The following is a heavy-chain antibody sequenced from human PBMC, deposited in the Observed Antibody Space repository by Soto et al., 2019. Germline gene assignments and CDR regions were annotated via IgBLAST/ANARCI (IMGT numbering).Heavy chain of an antibody. J-gene: IGHJ5*02. D-gene: IGHD3-22*01. CDR1: GYTFTGYY. Sequence: ASVKVSCKASGYTFTGYYMHWVRQAPGQGLEWMGWINPNSGGTNYAQKFQGWVTMTRDTSISTAYMELSRLRSDDTAVYYCARDISYDSSGHNWFDPWGQGTLVTVSS. V-gene: IGHV1-2*04. CDR2: INPNSGGT. CDR3: ARDISYDSSGHNWFDP.